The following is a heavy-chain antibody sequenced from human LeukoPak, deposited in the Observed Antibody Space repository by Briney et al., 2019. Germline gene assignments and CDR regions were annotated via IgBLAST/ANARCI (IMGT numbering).Heavy chain of an antibody. V-gene: IGHV3-33*01. J-gene: IGHJ6*02. D-gene: IGHD3-10*01. CDR2: IWYDGSNK. Sequence: GRSLRLSCAASGFTFSSYGTHWVRQAPGKGLEWVAVIWYDGSNKYYADSVKGRFTISRDNSKNTLYLQMNSLRAEDTAVYYCARYMVPSVYGMDVWGQGTTVTVSS. CDR1: GFTFSSYG. CDR3: ARYMVPSVYGMDV.